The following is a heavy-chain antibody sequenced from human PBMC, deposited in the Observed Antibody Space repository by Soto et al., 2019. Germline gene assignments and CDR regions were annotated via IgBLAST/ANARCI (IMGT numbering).Heavy chain of an antibody. J-gene: IGHJ6*02. CDR2: IIPIFGTA. CDR3: AVRSAPYYYGMDV. CDR1: GGTFSSYA. Sequence: SVKVSCKASGGTFSSYAISWVRQAPGQGLEWMGGIIPIFGTANYAQKFQGRVTITADESTSTAYMELSSLRSEDTAVYYCAVRSAPYYYGMDVWGQGTTVTVSS. V-gene: IGHV1-69*13.